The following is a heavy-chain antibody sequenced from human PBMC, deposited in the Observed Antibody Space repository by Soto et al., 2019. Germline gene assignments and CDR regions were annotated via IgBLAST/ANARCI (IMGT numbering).Heavy chain of an antibody. Sequence: ASVKVSCKASGYTFTSYYMHWVRQAPGQGLEWMGIINPSGGSTSYAQKFQGRVTMTRDTSTSTVYMELSSLRSEDTAVYYCARDPQRYYDFWSGYLPPYGMDVWGQGTTVTVSS. D-gene: IGHD3-3*01. V-gene: IGHV1-46*01. CDR1: GYTFTSYY. J-gene: IGHJ6*02. CDR2: INPSGGST. CDR3: ARDPQRYYDFWSGYLPPYGMDV.